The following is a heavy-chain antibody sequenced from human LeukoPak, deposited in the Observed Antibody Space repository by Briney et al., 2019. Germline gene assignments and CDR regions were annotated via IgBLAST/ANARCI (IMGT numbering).Heavy chain of an antibody. CDR2: IHSAGST. J-gene: IGHJ3*02. V-gene: IGHV3-53*01. Sequence: PGGSLRLSCAASGFTVSGNDMSWVRQAPGKGLEWVSVIHSAGSTFYADSVKGRFTISRDNSKNTLYLQMDSLRADDTAVYYCAKGVGGSYVFGAFDIWGQGTMVTVSS. D-gene: IGHD1-26*01. CDR3: AKGVGGSYVFGAFDI. CDR1: GFTVSGND.